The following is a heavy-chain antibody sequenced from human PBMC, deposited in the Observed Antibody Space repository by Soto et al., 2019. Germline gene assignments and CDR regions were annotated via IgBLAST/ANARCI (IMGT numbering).Heavy chain of an antibody. J-gene: IGHJ4*02. CDR3: VSWVSAHLDY. CDR1: GPTFSRHA. D-gene: IGHD2-8*01. Sequence: PGGSLRLSCVASGPTFSRHAMSWVRQAPGKGLEWVSTINPDGANTHYADSVQGRFIISRDNSRNTVDLYMNSLRADDTAIYFCVSWVSAHLDYWGQGTVVTVSS. CDR2: INPDGANT. V-gene: IGHV3-23*01.